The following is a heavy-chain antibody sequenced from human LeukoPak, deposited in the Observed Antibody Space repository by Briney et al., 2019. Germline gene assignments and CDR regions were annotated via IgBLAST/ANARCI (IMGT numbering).Heavy chain of an antibody. D-gene: IGHD2-2*01. CDR3: ARGRIGYCSSTSCLKTYNWFDP. Sequence: SETLSLTCAVYGGSFSGYYWSWIRQPPGKGLEWIGEINHSGSTNYNPSLKSRVTISVDTSKNQFSLKLSSVTAADTAVYYCARGRIGYCSSTSCLKTYNWFDPWGQGTLVTVSS. CDR1: GGSFSGYY. V-gene: IGHV4-34*01. J-gene: IGHJ5*02. CDR2: INHSGST.